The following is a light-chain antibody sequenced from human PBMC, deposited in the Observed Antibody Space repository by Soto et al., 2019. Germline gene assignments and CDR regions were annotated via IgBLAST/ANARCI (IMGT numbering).Light chain of an antibody. Sequence: QPVLTQSPSASASLGASVKLTCTLSSGHISYAIAWHQQQPDKGPRYLMKLNSDGSHSKGDGIPDRFSGSSSGAERYLTISSLQSEDEADYFCQTLGTGIRVFGGGTKHTVL. J-gene: IGLJ2*01. CDR3: QTLGTGIRV. V-gene: IGLV4-69*01. CDR1: SGHISYA. CDR2: LNSDGSH.